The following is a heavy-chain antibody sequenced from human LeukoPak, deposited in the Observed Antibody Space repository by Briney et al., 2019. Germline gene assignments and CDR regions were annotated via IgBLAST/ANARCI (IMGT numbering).Heavy chain of an antibody. Sequence: GGSLRLSCAASGFTFSSYGMHWVRQAPGKGLGWVAFIRYDGSNKYYADSVKGRFTISRDNSKNTLYLQMNSLRAEDTAVYYCASLGYCTSTACYFDLIDFWGQGTLVTVSS. D-gene: IGHD2-2*01. CDR2: IRYDGSNK. V-gene: IGHV3-30*02. CDR3: ASLGYCTSTACYFDLIDF. J-gene: IGHJ4*02. CDR1: GFTFSSYG.